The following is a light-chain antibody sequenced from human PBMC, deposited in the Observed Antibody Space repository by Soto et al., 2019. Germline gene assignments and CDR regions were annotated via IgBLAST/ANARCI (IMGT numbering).Light chain of an antibody. J-gene: IGKJ1*01. V-gene: IGKV3-11*01. CDR1: QSVSSY. Sequence: IVLTQSPATLSLSPRERAALSCRASQSVSSYLAWYQQKPGQSPRLLIYDASNRATGIPARFSGSGSGTDFTLTISSLEPEDSAVYYCQQYGSSPTWTFGQGTKVDIK. CDR3: QQYGSSPTWT. CDR2: DAS.